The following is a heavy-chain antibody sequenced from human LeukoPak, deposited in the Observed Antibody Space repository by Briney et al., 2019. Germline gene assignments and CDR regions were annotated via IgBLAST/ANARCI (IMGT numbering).Heavy chain of an antibody. CDR2: IYYSGST. D-gene: IGHD5-24*01. CDR3: ARADRYRNDAFDI. V-gene: IGHV4-59*01. CDR1: GGSISSYY. Sequence: SETLSLTCTVSGGSISSYYWSWIRQPPGKGLEWIGYIYYSGSTNYNPSLKSRVTISVDTSKNQFSLKLSSVTAADTAVYYCARADRYRNDAFDIWGQGTMVTVSS. J-gene: IGHJ3*02.